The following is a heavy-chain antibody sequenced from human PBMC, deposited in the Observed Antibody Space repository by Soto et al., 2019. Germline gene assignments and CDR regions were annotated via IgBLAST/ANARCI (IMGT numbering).Heavy chain of an antibody. J-gene: IGHJ4*02. Sequence: QVQLVQSGAEVKKPGASVKVSCKASGYTFTSYGISWVRQAPAQGLEWMGWISAYNGNTNYAQKLQGRVTMTTDTSTSTAYMELRSLRSDDTAVYYCARDLVVVVADFVPFDYWGQGTLVTVSS. V-gene: IGHV1-18*01. CDR1: GYTFTSYG. CDR2: ISAYNGNT. CDR3: ARDLVVVVADFVPFDY. D-gene: IGHD2-15*01.